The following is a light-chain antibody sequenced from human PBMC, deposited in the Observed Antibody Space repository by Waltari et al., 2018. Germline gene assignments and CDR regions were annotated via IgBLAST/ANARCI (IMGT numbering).Light chain of an antibody. CDR1: SRDVGAYNY. CDR2: DVS. V-gene: IGLV2-14*03. Sequence: QSALTQPASVSGSPGQSITISCTGTSRDVGAYNYLSWYQQHPGKAPNVVIFDVSYRPSGLSNRFAGSKSGNTASLTISGLQAEDEADYYCTSYTSSHSLVFGTGTRVTV. J-gene: IGLJ1*01. CDR3: TSYTSSHSLV.